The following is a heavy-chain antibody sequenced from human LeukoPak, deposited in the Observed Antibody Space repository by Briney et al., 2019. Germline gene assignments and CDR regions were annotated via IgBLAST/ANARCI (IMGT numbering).Heavy chain of an antibody. D-gene: IGHD3-22*01. Sequence: PGGSLRLSCAASRFTFSSYSMNWVRQAPGKGLEWVSYITRDSGIISYADSVKGRFTISRDNAKNSLYLQMNSLRAEDTAVYYCARDLSGASYYDSSGYPADAFDIWGQGTMVTVSS. CDR1: RFTFSSYS. J-gene: IGHJ3*02. CDR3: ARDLSGASYYDSSGYPADAFDI. V-gene: IGHV3-48*04. CDR2: ITRDSGII.